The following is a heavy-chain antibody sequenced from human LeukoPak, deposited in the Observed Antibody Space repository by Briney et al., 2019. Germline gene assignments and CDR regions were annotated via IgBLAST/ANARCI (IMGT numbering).Heavy chain of an antibody. V-gene: IGHV3-74*01. CDR2: IDNDGGT. D-gene: IGHD5-24*01. CDR1: GFTFSHSY. J-gene: IGHJ4*02. CDR3: ARDLNYNLDF. Sequence: GGSRRLFCAASGFTFSHSYMHWVRQAPGKGLVWVSRIDNDGGTSYADSVKGRFTITRDNAKNTLYLQMNSLRAEDTALYYCARDLNYNLDFWGQGTLVTVSS.